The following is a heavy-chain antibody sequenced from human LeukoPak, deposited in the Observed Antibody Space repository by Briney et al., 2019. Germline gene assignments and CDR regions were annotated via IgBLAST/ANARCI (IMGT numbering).Heavy chain of an antibody. Sequence: GGSLRLSCAASGFTFSSYAMHWVRQAPGKGLEWVAVMSYDGSKEYYADSVKGRFTISRDNSKNTLYLQMNSLRAEDTAVYYCAKLFGAIAAAGTSVDYWGQGTLVTVSS. CDR3: AKLFGAIAAAGTSVDY. CDR2: MSYDGSKE. D-gene: IGHD6-13*01. J-gene: IGHJ4*02. CDR1: GFTFSSYA. V-gene: IGHV3-30*18.